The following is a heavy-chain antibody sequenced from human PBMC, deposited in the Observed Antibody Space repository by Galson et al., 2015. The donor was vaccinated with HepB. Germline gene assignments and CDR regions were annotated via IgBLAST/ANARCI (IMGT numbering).Heavy chain of an antibody. D-gene: IGHD2-15*01. CDR2: IWYDGSNK. Sequence: SLRLSCATSGFNFNLSGMHWVRQAPGKGLEWVADIWYDGSNKYYADSVKGRFTISRDDYRTTLYLQMNSLRADDTAVYYCARGGYLYYSGTYMGAYWGQGTLVTVSS. V-gene: IGHV3-33*01. CDR1: GFNFNLSG. CDR3: ARGGYLYYSGTYMGAY. J-gene: IGHJ4*02.